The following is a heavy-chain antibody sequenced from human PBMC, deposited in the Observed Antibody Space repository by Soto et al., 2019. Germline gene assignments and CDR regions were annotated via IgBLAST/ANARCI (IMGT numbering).Heavy chain of an antibody. CDR3: ARDMAYPGDAFDI. CDR1: GFTFSDFY. V-gene: IGHV3-11*01. Sequence: QVQLVESGGGLVKPGGSLRLSCIVSGFTFSDFYMNWIRQAPGKGLEWVSYISSSGSTIFYADSVKGRFTISRDNAKNSLYLQMNSLRAEDTALYYCARDMAYPGDAFDIWGQGTMVTVS. J-gene: IGHJ3*02. CDR2: ISSSGSTI. D-gene: IGHD3-10*01.